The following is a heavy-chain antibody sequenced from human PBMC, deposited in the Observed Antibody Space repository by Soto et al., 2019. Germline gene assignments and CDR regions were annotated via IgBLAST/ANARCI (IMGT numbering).Heavy chain of an antibody. V-gene: IGHV1-69*01. Sequence: QVQLVQSGAEVKKPGSSVKVSKASGGTFSSYAISWVRQAPGQGLEWMGGIIPIFGTANYAQKFQGRVTITADESTSTAYMELSSLRSEDTAVYYCARFALPRINDDAFDIWGQGTMVTVSS. CDR1: GGTFSSYA. CDR3: ARFALPRINDDAFDI. J-gene: IGHJ3*02. CDR2: IIPIFGTA. D-gene: IGHD2-15*01.